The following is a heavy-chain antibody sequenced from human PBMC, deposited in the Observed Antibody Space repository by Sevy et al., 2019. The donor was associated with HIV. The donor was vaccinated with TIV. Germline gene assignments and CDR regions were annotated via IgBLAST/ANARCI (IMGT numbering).Heavy chain of an antibody. J-gene: IGHJ6*02. CDR1: GFTFSSYS. CDR3: ARGQAALPGYYYGMDV. V-gene: IGHV3-48*01. Sequence: GGSLRLSCAASGFTFSSYSMNWVRQAPGKGLEWVSYISYESDTIYYADSVRGRFTIFRDIAKNSLSLQMNILRAEDTAVYYCARGQAALPGYYYGMDVWGQGTTVTVSS. D-gene: IGHD6-6*01. CDR2: ISYESDTI.